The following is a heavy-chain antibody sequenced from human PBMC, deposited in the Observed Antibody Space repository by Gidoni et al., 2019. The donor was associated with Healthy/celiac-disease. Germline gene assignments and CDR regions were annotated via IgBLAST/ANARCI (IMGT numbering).Heavy chain of an antibody. J-gene: IGHJ4*02. CDR3: AHRRWSSNSCYFDY. CDR1: GFSLTTSGVG. D-gene: IGHD2-2*01. V-gene: IGHV2-5*02. CDR2: IYWDDDK. Sequence: QLTFQESGPPLVKPTQTLTLTCTFSGFSLTTSGVGVVWIRQPPGKALEWLALIYWDDDKRYSPSMKSRITINKDTTKNQVVLTMTNMDPVDTAKYYCAHRRWSSNSCYFDYWGQGTLVTVSS.